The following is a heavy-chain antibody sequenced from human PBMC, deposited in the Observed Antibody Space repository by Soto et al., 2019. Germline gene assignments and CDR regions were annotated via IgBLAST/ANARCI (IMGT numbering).Heavy chain of an antibody. J-gene: IGHJ6*02. CDR1: GGTFSKDA. D-gene: IGHD5-18*01. Sequence: QVQLVQSGAEVKKPGSSVTVSCKTSGGTFSKDAINWVRQAPGQGLEWMGLLIPVFGSPIYAQKFQGRIRITADESTSXALMDLSSLXSEDTAVYYCTRVLGYTFEPXKTRYYAMDVWGQGTTVSVSS. CDR3: TRVLGYTFEPXKTRYYAMDV. CDR2: LIPVFGSP. V-gene: IGHV1-69*01.